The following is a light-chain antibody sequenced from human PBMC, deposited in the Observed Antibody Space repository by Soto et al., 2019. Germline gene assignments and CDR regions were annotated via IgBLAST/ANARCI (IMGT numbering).Light chain of an antibody. Sequence: IVLTQSPGTLSLSPGERATLSCRDSQSVSSASLAWYQQKPGQAPRLLISGASSRATGIPDRFSGSGSGTDFSLTISRLEPEDFAVYYCQQYGGSVPITFGQGTRLDIK. CDR3: QQYGGSVPIT. CDR1: QSVSSAS. J-gene: IGKJ5*01. V-gene: IGKV3-20*01. CDR2: GAS.